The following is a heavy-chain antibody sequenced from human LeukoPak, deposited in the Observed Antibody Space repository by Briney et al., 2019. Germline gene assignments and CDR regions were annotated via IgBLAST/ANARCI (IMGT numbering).Heavy chain of an antibody. CDR2: IIPILGIA. D-gene: IGHD3-10*01. V-gene: IGHV1-69*10. J-gene: IGHJ3*02. Sequence: ASVKVSCKASGGTFSSYAISWVRQAPGQGLEWMGRIIPILGIANYAQKFQGRVTITADKSTSTAYMELSSLRSEDTAVYYCARATLDYGSGSYAFDIWGQGTMVTVSS. CDR1: GGTFSSYA. CDR3: ARATLDYGSGSYAFDI.